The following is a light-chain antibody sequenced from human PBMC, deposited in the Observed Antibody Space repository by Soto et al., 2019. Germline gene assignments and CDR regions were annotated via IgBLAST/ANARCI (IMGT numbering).Light chain of an antibody. CDR2: DVR. J-gene: IGLJ2*01. CDR1: SSDVGGYDY. CDR3: CSYTSSSTLE. Sequence: QSALTQPASVSGSPGQSITISCTGTSSDVGGYDYVSWYQQHPGKAPKLMIYDVRNRPSGVSNRFSGSKSGNTASLTISGLQAEDEADYYCCSYTSSSTLEIGGGTKLTVL. V-gene: IGLV2-14*01.